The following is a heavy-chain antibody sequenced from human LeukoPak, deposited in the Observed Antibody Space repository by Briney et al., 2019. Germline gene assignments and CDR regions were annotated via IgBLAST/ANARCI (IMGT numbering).Heavy chain of an antibody. J-gene: IGHJ4*02. CDR3: ASLGWSGYYDY. D-gene: IGHD3-3*01. V-gene: IGHV4-59*08. CDR2: IHYSGST. CDR1: GGSISSYY. Sequence: SETLSLTCTVSGGSISSYYWSWIRQPPGKGLEWIGYIHYSGSTNYNPSLKSRVTISVDTSKNQFSLKLSSVTAADTAVYYCASLGWSGYYDYWGQGTLVTVSS.